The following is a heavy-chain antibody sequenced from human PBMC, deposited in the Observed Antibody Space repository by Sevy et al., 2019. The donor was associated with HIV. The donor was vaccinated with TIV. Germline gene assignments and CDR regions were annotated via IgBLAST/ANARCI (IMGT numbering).Heavy chain of an antibody. V-gene: IGHV3-23*01. CDR3: AKEGQWPGKDYFDY. D-gene: IGHD6-19*01. Sequence: GGSLRLSCAASGFTFSNYAMSWVRQAPGKGLEWVSAISGGGGTYYADSVKGRFTISRDNSKNTLYLQMNSLGAEDTAVYYCAKEGQWPGKDYFDYWGQGTLVTVSS. CDR1: GFTFSNYA. CDR2: ISGGGGT. J-gene: IGHJ4*02.